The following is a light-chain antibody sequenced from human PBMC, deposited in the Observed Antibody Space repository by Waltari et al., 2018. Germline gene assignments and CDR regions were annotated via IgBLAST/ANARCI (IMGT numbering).Light chain of an antibody. J-gene: IGLJ3*02. Sequence: SFVLTQPPSVSVAPGTTAKISCVGNSVGSKNVNWYQQRPGQAPVVVIYYDGDRPSGIPERFSGSNSGNTATLTISRVEAGDEADYYCQVWDSSSDPVVFGGGTKLTVL. CDR2: YDG. CDR3: QVWDSSSDPVV. V-gene: IGLV3-21*04. CDR1: SVGSKN.